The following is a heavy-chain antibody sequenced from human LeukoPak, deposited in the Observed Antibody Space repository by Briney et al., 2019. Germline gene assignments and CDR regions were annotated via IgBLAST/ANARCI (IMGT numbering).Heavy chain of an antibody. Sequence: PGGSLRLSCAASGFTFSTFAMIWVRQPPGKGLEWVSSIFPSGGEIHYADSVRGRFTISRDNSKSTLSLQMNSLRVEDTAVYYCARGPHLALDTDDAFDIWGQGTMVTVSS. D-gene: IGHD5-18*01. J-gene: IGHJ3*02. CDR1: GFTFSTFA. CDR3: ARGPHLALDTDDAFDI. CDR2: IFPSGGEI. V-gene: IGHV3-23*01.